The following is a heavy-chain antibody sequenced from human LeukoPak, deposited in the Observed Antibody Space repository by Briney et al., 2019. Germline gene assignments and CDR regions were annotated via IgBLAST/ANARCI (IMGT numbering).Heavy chain of an antibody. Sequence: ASVKVSCKASGYTFTSYDINWVRQATGQGLEWMGWMNPNSGNTGYAQKFQGRVTITRNTSISTAYMELSSLRSEDTAVYYCARSRVVADAFDIWGQGTMVTVSS. D-gene: IGHD6-6*01. CDR3: ARSRVVADAFDI. V-gene: IGHV1-8*03. CDR2: MNPNSGNT. CDR1: GYTFTSYD. J-gene: IGHJ3*02.